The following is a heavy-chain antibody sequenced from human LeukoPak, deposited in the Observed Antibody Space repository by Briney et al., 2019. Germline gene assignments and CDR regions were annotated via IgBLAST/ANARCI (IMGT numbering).Heavy chain of an antibody. CDR2: ISPDGKYI. CDR1: GFTFRSTV. Sequence: GGSLRLSCAASGFTFRSTVMTWVRQAPGKGLEWVSNISPDGKYIYYADSLRGRFTMSRDNSKNTLYLQMNSLRAEDTAVYYCMWYSSGWQGFDYWGQGTLVTVSS. D-gene: IGHD6-19*01. V-gene: IGHV3-23*01. CDR3: MWYSSGWQGFDY. J-gene: IGHJ4*02.